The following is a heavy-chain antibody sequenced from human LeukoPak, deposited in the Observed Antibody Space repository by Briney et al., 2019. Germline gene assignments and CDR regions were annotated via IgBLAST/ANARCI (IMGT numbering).Heavy chain of an antibody. Sequence: GGSLRLSCAASGFTVSSYWMYWVRQAPGKGLVWVSLINGDGSSTTYADSVEGRFTISSDNAKNTLYLQVNSLRAEDTAVYYCARRMVRYSIVTSLPGGPYGMDVWGQGTTVTVSS. V-gene: IGHV3-74*01. J-gene: IGHJ6*02. D-gene: IGHD6-13*01. CDR2: INGDGSST. CDR3: ARRMVRYSIVTSLPGGPYGMDV. CDR1: GFTVSSYW.